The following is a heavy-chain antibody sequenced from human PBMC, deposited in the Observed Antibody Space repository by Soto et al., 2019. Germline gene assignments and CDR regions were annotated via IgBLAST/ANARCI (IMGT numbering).Heavy chain of an antibody. CDR2: IYRTGST. Sequence: PSETLSVTCAVSGGSFTSNNWWTWVRQPPGQGLEWIGEIYRTGSTNYNPSLKSRVTISLDKSEKQISLKVTSLTAADTAVYYCASRDPGTSVDYWGQGTLVTVSS. J-gene: IGHJ4*02. V-gene: IGHV4-4*02. CDR3: ASRDPGTSVDY. D-gene: IGHD1-7*01. CDR1: GGSFTSNNW.